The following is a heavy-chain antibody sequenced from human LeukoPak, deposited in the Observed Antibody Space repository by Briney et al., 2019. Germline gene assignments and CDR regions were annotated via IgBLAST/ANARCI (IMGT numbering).Heavy chain of an antibody. V-gene: IGHV3-30*02. D-gene: IGHD1-7*01. CDR2: IRYDGSNK. Sequence: GGSLRLSCAASGFTFSSYGMHWVRQAPGKGLEWVAFIRYDGSNKYYADSVKGRFTISRDNSKNMLYLQMNSLRAEDTAEYYCAKEQRDWNYGVFDYWGQGTQVTVSS. J-gene: IGHJ4*02. CDR3: AKEQRDWNYGVFDY. CDR1: GFTFSSYG.